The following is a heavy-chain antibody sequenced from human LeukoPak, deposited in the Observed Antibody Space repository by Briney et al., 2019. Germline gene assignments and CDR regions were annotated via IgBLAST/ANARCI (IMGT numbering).Heavy chain of an antibody. J-gene: IGHJ5*02. CDR1: GGSFNSYV. CDR3: ARDYVSPYSSSWIYNWFDP. D-gene: IGHD6-13*01. Sequence: GASVKVSCKASGGSFNSYVITWVRQAPGQGLEWMGRIIPILNVANFAQKFQGRVTITADKSTNTAHMELSSLRSEDTAVYYCARDYVSPYSSSWIYNWFDPWGQGTLVTVSS. V-gene: IGHV1-69*04. CDR2: IIPILNVA.